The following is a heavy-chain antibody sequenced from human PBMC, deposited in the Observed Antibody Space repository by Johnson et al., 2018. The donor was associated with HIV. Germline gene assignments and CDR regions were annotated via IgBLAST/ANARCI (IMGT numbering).Heavy chain of an antibody. CDR3: ARDRRITIFGSGRAVQSNDAFDI. Sequence: VQLVESGGGLVQPGGSLRLSCAVSGFTFSNYWMHWVRQAPGKGLEWVSGINWNGGSTGYADSVKGRFTISRDNAKNSLYLQMNSLRAEDTAVYYCARDRRITIFGSGRAVQSNDAFDIWGQGTMVTVSS. CDR1: GFTFSNYW. J-gene: IGHJ3*02. CDR2: INWNGGST. D-gene: IGHD3-3*01. V-gene: IGHV3-20*04.